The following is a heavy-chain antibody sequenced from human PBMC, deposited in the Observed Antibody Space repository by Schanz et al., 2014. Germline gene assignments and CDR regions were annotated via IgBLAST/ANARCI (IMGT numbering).Heavy chain of an antibody. Sequence: QVQLVQSGAEVKKPGASVKVSCKASGYTFTSYGISWVRQAPGQGPEWMGWISDYNADTKYAQKVQGRVTMTTDTSTSTAYMELRSLRSDDTAVYYCAGATYSSSWYNYYGMDVWGQGTTVTVSS. V-gene: IGHV1-18*04. CDR1: GYTFTSYG. D-gene: IGHD6-13*01. J-gene: IGHJ6*02. CDR2: ISDYNADT. CDR3: AGATYSSSWYNYYGMDV.